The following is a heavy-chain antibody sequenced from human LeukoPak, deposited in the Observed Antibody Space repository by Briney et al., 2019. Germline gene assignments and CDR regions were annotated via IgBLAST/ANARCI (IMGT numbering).Heavy chain of an antibody. CDR1: GFTFDDYA. Sequence: GGSLRLSCAASGFTFDDYAMHWVRQAPGKGLEWLSGISWNSGSIGYADSVKGRFTISRDNAKNSLYLQMNSLRAEDTALYYCAKDMSLAVAGTAMDYWGQGTLVTVSS. V-gene: IGHV3-9*01. CDR3: AKDMSLAVAGTAMDY. D-gene: IGHD6-19*01. CDR2: ISWNSGSI. J-gene: IGHJ4*02.